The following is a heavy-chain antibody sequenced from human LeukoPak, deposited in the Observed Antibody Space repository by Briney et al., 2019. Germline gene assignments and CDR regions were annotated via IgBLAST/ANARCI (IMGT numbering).Heavy chain of an antibody. D-gene: IGHD4/OR15-4a*01. Sequence: ASVKVSRKASGYTFTSYDINWVRQATGQGLEWMGWMNPNSGNTGYAQKFQGRVTMTRNTSISTAYMELSSLRSEDTAVYYCAKRLLRDYGGHGAFDIWGQGTMVTVSS. V-gene: IGHV1-8*01. CDR3: AKRLLRDYGGHGAFDI. CDR2: MNPNSGNT. CDR1: GYTFTSYD. J-gene: IGHJ3*02.